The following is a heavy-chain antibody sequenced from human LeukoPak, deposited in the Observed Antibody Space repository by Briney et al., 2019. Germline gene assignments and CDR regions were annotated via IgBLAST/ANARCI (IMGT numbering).Heavy chain of an antibody. CDR2: IYYSGST. CDR1: GGSISSYY. CDR3: ARSTLIAVAGNY. V-gene: IGHV4-59*01. D-gene: IGHD6-19*01. Sequence: SETLSLTCTVSGGSISSYYWSWIRQPPGKGLEWIGYIYYSGSTNYNPSLKSRVTISVDTSKNQFSLKLSSVTAADTAMYYCARSTLIAVAGNYGGQGTLVTVSS. J-gene: IGHJ4*02.